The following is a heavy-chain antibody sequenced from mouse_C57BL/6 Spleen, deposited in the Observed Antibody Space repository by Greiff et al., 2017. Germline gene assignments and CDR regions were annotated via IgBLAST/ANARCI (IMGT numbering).Heavy chain of an antibody. Sequence: QVQLQQPGAELVKPGASVTMSCKASGYTFTRYWITWVKQRPGPGLEWIGDIYPGSGSTNYNEKFKSKATLTVDTSSSTAYMQLSSLTSEDSAVYSCASLYSNNWYFDVWGTGTTVTVSS. D-gene: IGHD2-5*01. J-gene: IGHJ1*03. V-gene: IGHV1-55*01. CDR2: IYPGSGST. CDR1: GYTFTRYW. CDR3: ASLYSNNWYFDV.